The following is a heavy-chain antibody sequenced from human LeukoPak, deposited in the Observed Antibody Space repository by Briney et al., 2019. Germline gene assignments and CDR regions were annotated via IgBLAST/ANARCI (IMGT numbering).Heavy chain of an antibody. V-gene: IGHV3-66*01. CDR2: ISTGGGT. D-gene: IGHD4-17*01. Sequence: GGSLRLSCVASGFSVSNYYMSWVRQAPGKGLEWVSVISTGGGTSYTDSVKGRFTFSRDNSKNTLFLQMNSLRAEDTGVYYCARGGITDYGDYSSFDYWGQGTLLTVSA. CDR3: ARGGITDYGDYSSFDY. CDR1: GFSVSNYY. J-gene: IGHJ4*02.